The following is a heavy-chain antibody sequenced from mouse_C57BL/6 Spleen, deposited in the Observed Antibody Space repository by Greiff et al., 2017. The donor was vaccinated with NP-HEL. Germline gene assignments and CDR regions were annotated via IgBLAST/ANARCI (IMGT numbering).Heavy chain of an antibody. D-gene: IGHD3-2*02. V-gene: IGHV1-82*01. J-gene: IGHJ1*03. Sequence: VQLQQSGPELVKPGASVKISCKASGYAFSSSWMNWVKQRPGKGLEWIGRIYPGDGDTNYNGKFKGKATLTADKSSSTAYMQLSSLTSEDSAVYFCGVQLRLGYFDVWGTGTTVTVSS. CDR1: GYAFSSSW. CDR2: IYPGDGDT. CDR3: GVQLRLGYFDV.